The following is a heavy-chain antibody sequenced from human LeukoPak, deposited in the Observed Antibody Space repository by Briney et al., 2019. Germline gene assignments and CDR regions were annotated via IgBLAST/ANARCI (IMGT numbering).Heavy chain of an antibody. D-gene: IGHD3-22*01. CDR3: AKVNRYDSSGYPDY. V-gene: IGHV3-23*01. CDR1: GFTFSSYG. J-gene: IGHJ4*02. CDR2: ISGSGGST. Sequence: GGSLRLSCAASGFTFSSYGMSWVRQAPGKGLEWVSTISGSGGSTYYADSVKGRFTISRDNSKNTLYLQMNSLRAEDKAVYYCAKVNRYDSSGYPDYWGQGTLVTVSS.